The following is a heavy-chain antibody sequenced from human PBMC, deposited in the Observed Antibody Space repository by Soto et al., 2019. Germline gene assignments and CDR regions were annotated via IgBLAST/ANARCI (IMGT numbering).Heavy chain of an antibody. CDR1: GGSISSGDYY. Sequence: SETLSLTCTVSGGSISSGDYYWSWIRQPPGKGLEWIGYIYYSGSTYYNPSLKSRVTISVDTSKNQFSPKLSSVTAADTAVYYCARSTQSLGPYLLSANWFDPWGQGTLVTVSS. D-gene: IGHD3-16*01. J-gene: IGHJ5*02. CDR2: IYYSGST. V-gene: IGHV4-30-4*01. CDR3: ARSTQSLGPYLLSANWFDP.